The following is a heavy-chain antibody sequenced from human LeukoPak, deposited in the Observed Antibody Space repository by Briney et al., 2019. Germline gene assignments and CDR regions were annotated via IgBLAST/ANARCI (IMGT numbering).Heavy chain of an antibody. J-gene: IGHJ6*02. CDR2: IKQDGSEK. Sequence: GGSLRLSCAASGFTFSTYWMTWVRQAPGKGLEWVANIKQDGSEKYYVDYVKGRFTISRDNAKNSLYLQMNSLRADDTAVYYCGGGSCQPYYYYGMDVWGQGTTVTVSS. CDR3: GGGSCQPYYYYGMDV. CDR1: GFTFSTYW. D-gene: IGHD2-15*01. V-gene: IGHV3-7*02.